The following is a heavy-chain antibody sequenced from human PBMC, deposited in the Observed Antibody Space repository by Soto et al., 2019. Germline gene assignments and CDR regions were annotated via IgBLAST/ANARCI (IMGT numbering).Heavy chain of an antibody. V-gene: IGHV3-21*01. D-gene: IGHD6-13*01. CDR3: ARDYSLGIAAGLAPFDY. Sequence: EVQLVESGGGLVKPGGSLRLSCAASGFTFSSYSMNWVRQAPGKGLEWVSSISSSSSYIYYADSVKGRFTISRDNAKNSVYLQMNSLRAEDTAVDYCARDYSLGIAAGLAPFDYWGQGTLVTVSS. CDR1: GFTFSSYS. CDR2: ISSSSSYI. J-gene: IGHJ4*02.